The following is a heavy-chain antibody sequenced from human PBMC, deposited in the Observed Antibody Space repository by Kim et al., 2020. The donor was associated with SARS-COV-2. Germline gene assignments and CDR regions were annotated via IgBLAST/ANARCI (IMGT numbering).Heavy chain of an antibody. CDR3: ARGAQQWLVPVDY. V-gene: IGHV3-11*06. D-gene: IGHD6-19*01. Sequence: YADSVKGRFTISRDNAKNSLYLQMNSLRAEDTAVYYCARGAQQWLVPVDYWGQGTLVTVSS. J-gene: IGHJ4*02.